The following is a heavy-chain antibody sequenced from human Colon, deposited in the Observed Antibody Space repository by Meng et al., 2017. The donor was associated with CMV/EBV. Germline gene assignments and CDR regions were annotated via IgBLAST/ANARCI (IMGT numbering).Heavy chain of an antibody. Sequence: ASVKVSCKASGYDFFTYDIHWVRQATGQGPEWMGWVNTKSGNTKFAQRFQGRVTMTRNTAITTAYMELSSLTSADTAVYYCARESTYYYDSSLDYWGQGTLVTVSS. D-gene: IGHD3-22*01. CDR2: VNTKSGNT. CDR3: ARESTYYYDSSLDY. J-gene: IGHJ4*02. V-gene: IGHV1-8*01. CDR1: GYDFFTYD.